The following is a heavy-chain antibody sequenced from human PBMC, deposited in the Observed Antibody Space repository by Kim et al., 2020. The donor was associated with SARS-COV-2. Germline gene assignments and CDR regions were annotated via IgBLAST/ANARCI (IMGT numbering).Heavy chain of an antibody. CDR3: AKGAQYYTNYPPDH. CDR2: ISGSGDST. J-gene: IGHJ5*02. Sequence: GGSLRLSCAASGFTFSSYAMSWVRQAPGKGLEWVSPISGSGDSTYYTDSVKGRFTISRDNSKNTLYLQMNSLRAEDTAVYYCAKGAQYYTNYPPDHWGQGALVTVSS. D-gene: IGHD4-4*01. CDR1: GFTFSSYA. V-gene: IGHV3-23*01.